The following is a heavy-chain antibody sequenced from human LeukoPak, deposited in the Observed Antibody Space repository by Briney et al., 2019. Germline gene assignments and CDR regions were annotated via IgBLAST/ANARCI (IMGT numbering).Heavy chain of an antibody. CDR1: GGSISSYS. D-gene: IGHD3-10*01. CDR3: ARAGGIRGSALDLDY. Sequence: SETLSLTCTVSGGSISSYSWSWIRQPPGKGLEWIGYILYSGSTNYNPSLKSRVTISLDTSKNQFSLKLNSVTAADTAVYYCARAGGIRGSALDLDYWGQGTMVTVSS. J-gene: IGHJ3*01. V-gene: IGHV4-59*01. CDR2: ILYSGST.